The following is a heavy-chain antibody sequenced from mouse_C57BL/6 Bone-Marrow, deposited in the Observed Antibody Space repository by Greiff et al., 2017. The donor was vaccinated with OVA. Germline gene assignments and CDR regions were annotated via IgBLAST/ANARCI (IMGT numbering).Heavy chain of an antibody. Sequence: EVQRVESEGGLVQPGSSMKLSCTASGFTFSDYYMAWVRQVPEKGLEWVANINYDGSSTYYLDSLKSRFIISRDNAKNILYLQMSSLKSEDTATYYCARDREGDGNYAMDYWGQGTSVTVSS. CDR3: ARDREGDGNYAMDY. CDR2: INYDGSST. V-gene: IGHV5-16*01. D-gene: IGHD2-1*01. CDR1: GFTFSDYY. J-gene: IGHJ4*01.